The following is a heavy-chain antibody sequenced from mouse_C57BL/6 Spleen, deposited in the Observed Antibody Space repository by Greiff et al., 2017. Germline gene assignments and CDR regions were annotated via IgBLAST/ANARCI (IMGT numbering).Heavy chain of an antibody. D-gene: IGHD2-4*01. Sequence: VQLQQSVAELVRPGASVKLSCTASGFNINTTYMHWVKQRPEPGLEWIGRIDPANGDTKYATKFLGKATITADTSSNTAYLQLSSRTSEDTTIYYCAREVYDYDDQYYCDYWGQGTTLTVSS. CDR1: GFNINTTY. CDR3: AREVYDYDDQYYCDY. V-gene: IGHV14-3*01. CDR2: IDPANGDT. J-gene: IGHJ2*01.